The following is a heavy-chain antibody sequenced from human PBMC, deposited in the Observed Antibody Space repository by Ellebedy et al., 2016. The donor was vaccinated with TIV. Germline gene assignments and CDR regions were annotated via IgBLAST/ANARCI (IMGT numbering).Heavy chain of an antibody. CDR1: GFTFNTYE. D-gene: IGHD6-19*01. CDR2: ISSSGSAI. V-gene: IGHV3-48*03. Sequence: GESLKISCAASGFTFNTYEMNWVRQAPGKGLEWVSYISSSGSAIYYADSVKGRFSISRDNAKKSLYLQMNSLRAEDTAVYYCAREAYASGWFLDVWGQGTTVTVSS. CDR3: AREAYASGWFLDV. J-gene: IGHJ6*02.